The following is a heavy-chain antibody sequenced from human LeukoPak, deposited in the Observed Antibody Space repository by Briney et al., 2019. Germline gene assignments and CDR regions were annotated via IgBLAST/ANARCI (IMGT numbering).Heavy chain of an antibody. V-gene: IGHV1-18*01. D-gene: IGHD4-23*01. CDR2: SSAYNGNT. CDR3: ARVDSGGHSDFDYFDY. Sequence: ASVKVSCKASGYTFTSYVITWVRQAPGQGLEWMGWSSAYNGNTNYAQKLQGRVTMTTDTSTSTAYIELRSLRSDDTAVYYCARVDSGGHSDFDYFDYWGQGTLVTVSS. CDR1: GYTFTSYV. J-gene: IGHJ4*02.